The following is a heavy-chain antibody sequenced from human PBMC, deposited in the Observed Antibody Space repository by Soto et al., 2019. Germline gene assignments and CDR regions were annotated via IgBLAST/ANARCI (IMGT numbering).Heavy chain of an antibody. D-gene: IGHD5-12*01. Sequence: QVNLQESGPGLVKPSETLSVTCTVSGGSISGHSWIWIRQPAGKGLEWIGHIYPSGSTSYNPSLRSRVTMSLVTSSHQIFLNLTSVTAADTAVFYCVRGRSYSVYDFWGPGTLVTVSS. CDR3: VRGRSYSVYDF. CDR1: GGSISGHS. V-gene: IGHV4-4*07. J-gene: IGHJ4*02. CDR2: IYPSGST.